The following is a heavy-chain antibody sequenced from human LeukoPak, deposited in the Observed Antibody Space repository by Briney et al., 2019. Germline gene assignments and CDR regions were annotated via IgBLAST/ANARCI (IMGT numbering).Heavy chain of an antibody. CDR2: IYYSGST. V-gene: IGHV4-59*08. CDR3: ARATTTHYDFWSGYYLFDY. CDR1: GGSISSYY. D-gene: IGHD3-3*01. J-gene: IGHJ4*02. Sequence: SETLSLTCTVSGGSISSYYWSWIRQPPGKGLEWIGYIYYSGSTNYNPSLKSRVTISVDTSKNQFSLKLSSVTAADTAVYYCARATTTHYDFWSGYYLFDYWGQGTLVTVSS.